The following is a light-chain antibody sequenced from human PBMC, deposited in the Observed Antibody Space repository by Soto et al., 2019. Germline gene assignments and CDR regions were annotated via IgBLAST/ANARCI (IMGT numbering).Light chain of an antibody. J-gene: IGKJ1*01. Sequence: DIQVTQSPSALSASVGDRVTITCRASQSVDNWLAWYQRRPGKAHKLLIYMASTLEVGVPSRFSGSASGTEFTLTISSLQPDDSATYYCQQYKTYSPTFGQGTKVEI. V-gene: IGKV1-5*03. CDR1: QSVDNW. CDR2: MAS. CDR3: QQYKTYSPT.